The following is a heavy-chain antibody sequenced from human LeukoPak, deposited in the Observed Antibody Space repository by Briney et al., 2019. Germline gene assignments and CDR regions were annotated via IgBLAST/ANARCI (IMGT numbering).Heavy chain of an antibody. V-gene: IGHV3-21*01. Sequence: NPGGSLRLSCAASGFTFSYYSMNWVRQAPGKGLEWVSSISSSSSYVYYADSLKGRFTISRDNAKNSLYLQMNSLRAEDTAVYYCARGIVAARTQSWFDPWGQGTLVTVS. D-gene: IGHD6-6*01. CDR1: GFTFSYYS. J-gene: IGHJ5*02. CDR2: ISSSSSYV. CDR3: ARGIVAARTQSWFDP.